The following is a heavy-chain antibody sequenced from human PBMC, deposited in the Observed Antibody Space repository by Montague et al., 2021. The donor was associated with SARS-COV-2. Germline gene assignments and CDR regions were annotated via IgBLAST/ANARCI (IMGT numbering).Heavy chain of an antibody. CDR2: VYTSVRT. D-gene: IGHD6-13*01. CDR1: GASINDYY. J-gene: IGHJ4*02. CDR3: ARRAAGGLFYCDY. V-gene: IGHV4-59*01. Sequence: SETLSLTCTVSGASINDYYWNWLRQSPEKRLEWIGYVYTSVRTSXNPSLKGRVTISLDTSTNQISLNLTSMTAADAAVYFCARRAAGGLFYCDYWGLGTLVSVSS.